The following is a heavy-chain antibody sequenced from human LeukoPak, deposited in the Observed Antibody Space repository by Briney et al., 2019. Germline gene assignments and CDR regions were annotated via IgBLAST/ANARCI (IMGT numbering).Heavy chain of an antibody. J-gene: IGHJ5*02. CDR2: ISAYNGNT. V-gene: IGHV1-18*01. CDR3: ARLPRGYGSGSYYKKIGFDP. D-gene: IGHD3-10*01. Sequence: ASVKVSCKASGYTFTSYGISWVRQAPGQGLEWMGWISAYNGNTNYAQKLQGRVTMTTDTSTSTAYMELRSLRSDDTAVYYCARLPRGYGSGSYYKKIGFDPWGQGTLVTVSS. CDR1: GYTFTSYG.